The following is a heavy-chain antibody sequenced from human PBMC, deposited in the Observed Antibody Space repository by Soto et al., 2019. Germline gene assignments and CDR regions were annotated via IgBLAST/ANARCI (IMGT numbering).Heavy chain of an antibody. D-gene: IGHD2-15*01. V-gene: IGHV1-46*01. CDR2: INPSGGGT. J-gene: IGHJ4*02. Sequence: ASVKVSCKTSGYTFSNYYINWVRQAPGQGLEWMGRINPSGGGTSYAQKFQGRVTMTRVTSTSTVYMDLSSLRSEDTAVYYCARSQEVVVVPAAPIDYWGQATLVTVYS. CDR3: ARSQEVVVVPAAPIDY. CDR1: GYTFSNYY.